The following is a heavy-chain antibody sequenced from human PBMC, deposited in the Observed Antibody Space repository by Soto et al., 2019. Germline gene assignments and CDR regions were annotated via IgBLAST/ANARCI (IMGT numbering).Heavy chain of an antibody. V-gene: IGHV3-48*03. D-gene: IGHD2-2*01. Sequence: GGSLRLSCAASGFTFSSYEMNWVRQAPGKGLEWVSYISSSGSTIYYADSVKGRFTISRDNAKNSLYLQMNSLRAEDTAVYYCARGVRYQLLHNWFDPWGQGTMVTVSS. CDR1: GFTFSSYE. CDR2: ISSSGSTI. J-gene: IGHJ5*02. CDR3: ARGVRYQLLHNWFDP.